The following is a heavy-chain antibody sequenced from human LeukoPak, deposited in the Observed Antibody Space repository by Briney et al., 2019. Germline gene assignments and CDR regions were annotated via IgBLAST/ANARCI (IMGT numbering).Heavy chain of an antibody. CDR3: ARQRGTS. CDR2: INHSGTT. D-gene: IGHD1-26*01. CDR1: GGSISSSNE. Sequence: SGTLSLTCAVSGGSISSSNEWSWVRQPPGKGLEWIGEINHSGTTDYNPSLKSRVTISADKSKNQFSLKLSSVTAADTAVYYCARQRGTSWGQGTLVTVSS. V-gene: IGHV4-4*02. J-gene: IGHJ4*02.